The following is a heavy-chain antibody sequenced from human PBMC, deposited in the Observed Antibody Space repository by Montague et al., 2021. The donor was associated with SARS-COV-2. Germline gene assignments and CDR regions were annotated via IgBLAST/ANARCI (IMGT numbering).Heavy chain of an antibody. V-gene: IGHV4-34*01. D-gene: IGHD3-10*01. Sequence: SETLSLTCAVHGTSFNGYYWNWIRQPPGKGLEWIGEINHGGSTKYSPSLKSRLTISADTSKNQFSLKPTSVAAADTAVYYCARLRDGVVPSPILGVGPYYSYYYMDVWGRGTTVTVSS. J-gene: IGHJ6*03. CDR3: ARLRDGVVPSPILGVGPYYSYYYMDV. CDR2: INHGGST. CDR1: GTSFNGYY.